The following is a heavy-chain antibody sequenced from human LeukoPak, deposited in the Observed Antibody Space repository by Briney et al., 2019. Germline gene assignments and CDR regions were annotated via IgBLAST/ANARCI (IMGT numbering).Heavy chain of an antibody. CDR2: INPNSGGT. J-gene: IGHJ4*02. CDR1: GYTFTGYY. CDR3: ARERYYGSGSYYNR. Sequence: GASVKVSCKASGYTFTGYYMRWVRQAPGQGLEWMGRINPNSGGTNYAQKFQGRVTMTRDTSISTAYMELSRLRSDDTAVYYCARERYYGSGSYYNRWGQGTLVTVSS. D-gene: IGHD3-10*01. V-gene: IGHV1-2*06.